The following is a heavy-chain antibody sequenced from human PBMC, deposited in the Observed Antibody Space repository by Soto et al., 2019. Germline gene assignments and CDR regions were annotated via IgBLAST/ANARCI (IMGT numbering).Heavy chain of an antibody. CDR1: GFTFSSYA. V-gene: IGHV3-30-3*01. D-gene: IGHD2-15*01. CDR3: ARDVGYCSGGSCYSVFYYYYGMDV. CDR2: ISYDGSNK. Sequence: QVQLVESGGGVVQPGRSLRLSCAASGFTFSSYAMHWVRQAPGKGLEWVAVISYDGSNKYYADSVKGRFTISRDNSKNTLYLQMNSLRAEDTAVYYCARDVGYCSGGSCYSVFYYYYGMDVWGQGTTVTVSS. J-gene: IGHJ6*02.